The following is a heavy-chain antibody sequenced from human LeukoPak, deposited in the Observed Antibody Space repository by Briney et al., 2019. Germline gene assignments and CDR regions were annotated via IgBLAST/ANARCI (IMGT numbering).Heavy chain of an antibody. CDR1: GGSFSGYY. CDR2: IYSSGST. CDR3: ARHDSNGYYGYYYYMDV. V-gene: IGHV4-59*10. J-gene: IGHJ6*03. D-gene: IGHD3-22*01. Sequence: SETLSLTCAVYGGSFSGYYWSWIRQPAGKGLGWIGRIYSSGSTNYNPSLKSRVTMSVDTSKNQFSLKLTSVTAADTAVYYCARHDSNGYYGYYYYMDVWGKGTTVTVSS.